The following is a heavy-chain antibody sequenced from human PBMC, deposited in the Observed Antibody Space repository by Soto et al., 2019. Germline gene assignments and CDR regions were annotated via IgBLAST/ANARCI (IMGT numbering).Heavy chain of an antibody. CDR1: GFTFSSYG. CDR3: ASLGVVPAGPYGMDV. CDR2: IWYDGSNK. J-gene: IGHJ6*02. Sequence: HPGGSLRLSCAASGFTFSSYGMHWVRQATGKGLEWVAVIWYDGSNKYYADSVKGRFTISRDNSKNTLYLQMNSLRAEDTAVYYCASLGVVPAGPYGMDVWGQGTTVTVSS. D-gene: IGHD2-2*01. V-gene: IGHV3-33*01.